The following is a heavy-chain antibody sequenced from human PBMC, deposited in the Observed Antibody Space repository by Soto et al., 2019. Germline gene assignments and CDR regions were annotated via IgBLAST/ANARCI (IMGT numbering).Heavy chain of an antibody. CDR2: ISYDGINK. CDR1: GFTFSSYP. CDR3: ARPRDGWYFDL. J-gene: IGHJ2*01. Sequence: QVQLVESGGGVVQPGGSLRLSCAASGFTFSSYPMHWVRQAPGKGLEWVAFISYDGINKYYTDSLKGRFTISRDNSKNTLYVQMNSLRAEDTAVYYCARPRDGWYFDLWGRGTLVTVSS. V-gene: IGHV3-30-3*01.